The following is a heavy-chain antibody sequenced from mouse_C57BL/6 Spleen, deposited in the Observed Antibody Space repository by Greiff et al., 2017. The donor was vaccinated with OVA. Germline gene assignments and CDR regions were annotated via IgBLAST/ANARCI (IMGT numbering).Heavy chain of an antibody. CDR1: GFTFSSYA. CDR2: ICDGGSYT. Sequence: EVMLVESGGGLVKPGGSLKLSCAASGFTFSSYAMSWVRQTPEQRLEWVATICDGGSYTYYPDNVKGRFTISRDKAKNNLYLQMSHLNSEDTAMYYCARRENGAADYWGQGTTLTVSA. CDR3: ARRENGAADY. J-gene: IGHJ2*01. V-gene: IGHV5-4*03.